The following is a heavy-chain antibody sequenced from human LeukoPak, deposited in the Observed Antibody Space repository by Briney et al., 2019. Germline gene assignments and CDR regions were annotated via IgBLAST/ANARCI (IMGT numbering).Heavy chain of an antibody. CDR3: ARVRTPYSTTYYFDY. D-gene: IGHD6-13*01. CDR2: INPSGGST. Sequence: ASVKVSCKASGYTFTSYYMHWVRQAPGQGLEWMGIINPSGGSTSYAQKFQGRVTMTRDTSTSTVYMELSSLRSEDTAVYYCARVRTPYSTTYYFDYWGQGTLVTVSS. CDR1: GYTFTSYY. J-gene: IGHJ4*02. V-gene: IGHV1-46*01.